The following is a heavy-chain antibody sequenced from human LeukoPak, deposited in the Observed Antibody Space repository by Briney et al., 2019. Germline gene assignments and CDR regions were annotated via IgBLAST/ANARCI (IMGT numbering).Heavy chain of an antibody. D-gene: IGHD3-22*01. CDR2: IYPGDSET. CDR1: GYSLTSYW. Sequence: GESLKISCKASGYSLTSYWIGWVRQMPGKGLEWMGIIYPGDSETRYSPSFQGQVTISVDKSISTAYLQWSSLKASDTAMYYCARRCGSGCDAFDIWGQGTMVTVSS. J-gene: IGHJ3*02. V-gene: IGHV5-51*01. CDR3: ARRCGSGCDAFDI.